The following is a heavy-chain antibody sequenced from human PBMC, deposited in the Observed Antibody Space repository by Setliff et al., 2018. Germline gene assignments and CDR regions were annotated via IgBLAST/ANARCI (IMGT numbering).Heavy chain of an antibody. D-gene: IGHD1-26*01. CDR2: ISRGGNTI. Sequence: PGESLKISCAASGFTFSDYYMTWIRQAPGKGLEWVSYISRGGNTIYYADSVKGRFTISRDNARDSLFLQMNTLRAEDTAVYYCAREVAGAPSAFDIWGQGTMVTVSS. J-gene: IGHJ3*02. V-gene: IGHV3-11*04. CDR3: AREVAGAPSAFDI. CDR1: GFTFSDYY.